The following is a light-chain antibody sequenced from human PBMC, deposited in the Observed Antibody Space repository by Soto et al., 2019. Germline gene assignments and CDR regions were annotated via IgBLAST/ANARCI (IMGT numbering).Light chain of an antibody. CDR3: QHSFSFPAT. V-gene: IGKV1-39*01. J-gene: IGKJ4*01. CDR1: QSISDS. Sequence: DIQMTQSPSSLSASVGERVTITCRASQSISDSLNWYQHKPGTAPKLLIYAASSLQSGVPSRFSGGGSVTDFTLTISSLQPEDFVTYFCQHSFSFPATFGGGTKVEIK. CDR2: AAS.